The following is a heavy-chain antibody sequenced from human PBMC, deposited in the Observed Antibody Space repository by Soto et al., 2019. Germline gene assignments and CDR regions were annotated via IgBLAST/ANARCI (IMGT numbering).Heavy chain of an antibody. J-gene: IGHJ4*02. V-gene: IGHV2-5*01. CDR2: IYWNDDK. CDR1: GFSLRTTGVG. CDR3: AHTWGLPFDY. Sequence: QITLKESGPTLVEPTQTLTLTCTYSGFSLRTTGVGVGWIRQPPAKALEWLGIIYWNDDKRYSPSMKNRFTLTSDISKSQVVLTMTNMDAVDTATYDCAHTWGLPFDYWGQGTLVIVSS. D-gene: IGHD3-16*01.